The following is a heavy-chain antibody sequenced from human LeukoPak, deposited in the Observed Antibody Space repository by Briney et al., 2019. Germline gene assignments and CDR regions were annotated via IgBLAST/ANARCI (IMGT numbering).Heavy chain of an antibody. CDR3: AKADKAYYYGSGSTSFDY. D-gene: IGHD3-10*01. CDR1: GFTFSSNA. Sequence: GGSLRLSCAASGFTFSSNAMSWVRQAPGKGLEWVSSISGSGGSTNYADSVKGRFTVSRDNSKNTLYLQMNSLRAEDTAVYYCAKADKAYYYGSGSTSFDYWGQGTLVTVSS. CDR2: ISGSGGST. J-gene: IGHJ4*02. V-gene: IGHV3-23*01.